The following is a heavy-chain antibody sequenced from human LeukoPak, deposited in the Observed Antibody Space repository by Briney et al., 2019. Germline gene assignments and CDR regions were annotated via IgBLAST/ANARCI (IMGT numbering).Heavy chain of an antibody. J-gene: IGHJ4*02. CDR2: IYSGGST. D-gene: IGHD4-17*01. CDR1: GFTFSSYG. V-gene: IGHV3-66*01. CDR3: ARGTVTTLDFDY. Sequence: GGSLRLSCAASGFTFSSYGMHWVRQAPGKGLEWVSVIYSGGSTSYADSVKGRFTISRDYSKNTVYLQMNSLRAEDTAVYYCARGTVTTLDFDYWGQGTLVTVSS.